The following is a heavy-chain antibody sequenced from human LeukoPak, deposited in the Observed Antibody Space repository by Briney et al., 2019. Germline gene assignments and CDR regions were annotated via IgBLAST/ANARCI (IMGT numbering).Heavy chain of an antibody. CDR1: GFPFNTYG. CDR3: AKDRNYYGAGSFFGD. V-gene: IGHV3-30*18. CDR2: TSYDGGNK. Sequence: PGGSLRLSCGASGFPFNTYGMHGVRQAPGKGLERVAATSYDGGNKWYVDSVKGRFTISRENSKNTLYLQMNRLRAEDTAVYYCAKDRNYYGAGSFFGDWGQGTLVTV. D-gene: IGHD3-10*01. J-gene: IGHJ4*02.